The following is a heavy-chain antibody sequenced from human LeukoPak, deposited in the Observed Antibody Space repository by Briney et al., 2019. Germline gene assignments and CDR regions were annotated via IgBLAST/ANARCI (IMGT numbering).Heavy chain of an antibody. J-gene: IGHJ4*02. CDR2: ISWNSGSI. D-gene: IGHD2-2*01. CDR1: GFTFDDYA. CDR3: AKAPERYCSSTSCYGYYFDY. V-gene: IGHV3-9*01. Sequence: QSGGSLRLSCAASGFTFDDYAMHWVRQAPGKGLEWVSGISWNSGSIGYADSVKGRFTISRDNAKNSLYLQMNSLRAEDTALYYCAKAPERYCSSTSCYGYYFDYWGQGTLVTVSS.